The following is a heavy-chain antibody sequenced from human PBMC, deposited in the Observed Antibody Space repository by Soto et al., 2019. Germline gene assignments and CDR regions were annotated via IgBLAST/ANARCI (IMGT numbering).Heavy chain of an antibody. D-gene: IGHD6-13*01. Sequence: PGGSLRLSCEASGFIFSNYNMNWVRQAPGKGLEWVSSISSSSSYIYYADSVKGRFTISRDNAKNSLYLQMNSLRAEDTAVYYCARGEQQLVHRLSWFDPWGQGTLVTVSS. J-gene: IGHJ5*02. CDR3: ARGEQQLVHRLSWFDP. CDR2: ISSSSSYI. CDR1: GFIFSNYN. V-gene: IGHV3-21*01.